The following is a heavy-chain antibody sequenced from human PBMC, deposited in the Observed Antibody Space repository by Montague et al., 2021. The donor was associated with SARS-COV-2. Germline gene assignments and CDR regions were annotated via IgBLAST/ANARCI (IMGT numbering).Heavy chain of an antibody. D-gene: IGHD4-23*01. J-gene: IGHJ4*02. CDR1: GFTVSSNY. CDR3: ARDAGGNFPTSFDY. Sequence: SLRLSCAASGFTVSSNYMSWVRQAPGKGLEWVSVIYSGGSTYYAXSVKGRFTISRDNSKNTLYLQMNSLRAEETAVYYCARDAGGNFPTSFDYWGQGTLVTVSS. V-gene: IGHV3-53*01. CDR2: IYSGGST.